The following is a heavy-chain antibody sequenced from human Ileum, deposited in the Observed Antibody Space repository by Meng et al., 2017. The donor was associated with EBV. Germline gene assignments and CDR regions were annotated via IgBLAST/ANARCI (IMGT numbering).Heavy chain of an antibody. CDR2: INYGGTT. V-gene: IGHV4-30-4*01. Sequence: QVQLQESGPGLVKPSQTLSLTCAVSGGSISSGGYYWSWIRQPPGKGLEWIGYINYGGTTNYNPSLKSRVTISLDASKNQLSLQLTSVTAADTAMYFCASYEMGAGGRGFWGQGTLVTVSS. D-gene: IGHD2-15*01. J-gene: IGHJ4*02. CDR1: GGSISSGGYY. CDR3: ASYEMGAGGRGF.